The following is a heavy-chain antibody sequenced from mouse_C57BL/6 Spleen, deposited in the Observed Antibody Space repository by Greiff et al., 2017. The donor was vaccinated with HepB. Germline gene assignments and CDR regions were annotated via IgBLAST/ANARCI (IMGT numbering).Heavy chain of an antibody. V-gene: IGHV1-64*01. J-gene: IGHJ3*01. Sequence: QVQLQQPGAELVKPGASVKLSCKASGYTFTSYWMHWVKQRPGQGLEWIGMIHPNSGSTNYNEKFKSKATLTVDKSSSTAYMQLSSLTSENSAVYYCVYGNYERFAYWGQGTLVTVSA. D-gene: IGHD2-10*02. CDR3: VYGNYERFAY. CDR2: IHPNSGST. CDR1: GYTFTSYW.